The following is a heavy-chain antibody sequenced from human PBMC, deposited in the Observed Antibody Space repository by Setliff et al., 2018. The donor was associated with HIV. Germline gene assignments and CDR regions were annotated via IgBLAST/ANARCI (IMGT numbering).Heavy chain of an antibody. V-gene: IGHV1-69*13. Sequence: SVKVSCKASGDTSNSYAIRWVRQAPGQGPEWMGGIIPIFGSPQYAPQFRGRATITADESSRTAYMELTSLKSEDSAVYYCASASGDYEPYRYWGQGTLVTVSS. CDR3: ASASGDYEPYRY. CDR2: IIPIFGSP. CDR1: GDTSNSYA. D-gene: IGHD4-17*01. J-gene: IGHJ4*02.